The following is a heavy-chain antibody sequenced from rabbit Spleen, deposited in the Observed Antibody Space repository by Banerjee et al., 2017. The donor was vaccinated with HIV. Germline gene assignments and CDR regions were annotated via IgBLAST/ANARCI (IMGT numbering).Heavy chain of an antibody. CDR3: ARDAGTSFSTYGMAL. V-gene: IGHV1S45*01. D-gene: IGHD8-1*01. CDR1: GLSFNSGYD. Sequence: QEQLVESGGGLVQPEGSLTLTCTAYGLSFNSGYDMCWVRQAPGKGLQWVACAVAGSSGNTYSATWAKGRFTISKTSSTTVTLQMTSLTAADTATYFCARDAGTSFSTYGMALWGPGTLVTVS. J-gene: IGHJ6*01. CDR2: AVAGSSGNT.